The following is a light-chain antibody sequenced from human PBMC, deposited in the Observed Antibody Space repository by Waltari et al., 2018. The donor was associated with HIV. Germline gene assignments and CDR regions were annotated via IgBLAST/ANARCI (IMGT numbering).Light chain of an antibody. Sequence: QSALTQPRSVSGSPGQSVTISCTGTSSDVGGYNSVSWYQQHPGKAPKLLLYEVSKWPSGVPDRFAGSKSGNTASLIISGLRADDEADYYCCSYGGTYNVFGTGTKVTIL. CDR2: EVS. V-gene: IGLV2-11*01. J-gene: IGLJ1*01. CDR1: SSDVGGYNS. CDR3: CSYGGTYNV.